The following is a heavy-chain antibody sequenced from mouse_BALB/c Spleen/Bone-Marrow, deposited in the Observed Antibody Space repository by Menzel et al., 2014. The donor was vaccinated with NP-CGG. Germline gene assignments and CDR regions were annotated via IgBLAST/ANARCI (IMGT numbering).Heavy chain of an antibody. D-gene: IGHD1-1*01. CDR1: GFNIKDTY. J-gene: IGHJ4*01. V-gene: IGHV14-3*02. CDR3: ARSRDYGSSYYAMDY. CDR2: IDPANGNT. Sequence: DVQLQESGAELVKPEASVKLSCTASGFNIKDTYMHWVKQRPEQGLEWIGRIDPANGNTKYDPKFQGKATITADTSSNTAYLQLSSLTSEDTAVYYCARSRDYGSSYYAMDYWGQGTSVTVSS.